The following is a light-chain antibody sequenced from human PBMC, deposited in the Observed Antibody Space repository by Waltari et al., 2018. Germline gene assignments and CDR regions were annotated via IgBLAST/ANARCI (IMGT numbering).Light chain of an antibody. CDR2: EGT. Sequence: QSALTQPPSASGSPGQSVTISCTGTSSDVGGYNYVSWYQQNPGKAPKLMIYEGTTRPPGVPDRFAGSKSGNTASLTVSGRQTEDEADYYCSSYAGGSWVFGGGTKLTVL. CDR1: SSDVGGYNY. J-gene: IGLJ3*02. CDR3: SSYAGGSWV. V-gene: IGLV2-8*01.